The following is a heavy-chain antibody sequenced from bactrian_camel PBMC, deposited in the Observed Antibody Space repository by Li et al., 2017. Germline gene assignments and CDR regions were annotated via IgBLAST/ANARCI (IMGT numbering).Heavy chain of an antibody. CDR3: AADSVNLHLARWYSY. D-gene: IGHD2*01. Sequence: VESGGGSVQTGGSLRLSCAASGNTLSNYCMAWFRQAPGKEREGVAAIDTAGLTTYTYAVQGRFTISRDNAKNTVYLQMDSLNHEDTGTYFCAADSVNLHLARWYSYWGQGTQVTVS. CDR1: GNTLSNYC. V-gene: IGHV3S53*01. CDR2: IDTAGLT. J-gene: IGHJ4*01.